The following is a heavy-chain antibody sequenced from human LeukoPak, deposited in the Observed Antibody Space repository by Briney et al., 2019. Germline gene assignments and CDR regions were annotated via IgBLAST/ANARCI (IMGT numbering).Heavy chain of an antibody. CDR2: IYYTGTT. J-gene: IGHJ4*02. Sequence: SETLSLTCTVSGDYISNSRFSWGWIRQPPGKGLEWIGNIYYTGTTYSNPSLKSRVTISVDTSKNQFSLRLTSMTAADTAVYYCARGVDYWGQGTLVTVSS. CDR1: GDYISNSRFS. V-gene: IGHV4-39*01. D-gene: IGHD3-16*01. CDR3: ARGVDY.